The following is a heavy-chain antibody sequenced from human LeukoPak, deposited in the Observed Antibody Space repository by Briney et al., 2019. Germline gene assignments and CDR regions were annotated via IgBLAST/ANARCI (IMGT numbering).Heavy chain of an antibody. J-gene: IGHJ5*02. CDR2: ISWNSGSI. D-gene: IGHD2-15*01. V-gene: IGHV3-9*01. CDR3: ARSENRCSGGSCYDWFDP. CDR1: GFTFDDYA. Sequence: PGGSLRLSCAASGFTFDDYAMHWVRQAPGKGLEWVSGISWNSGSIGYADSVKGRFTISRDNAKNSLYLQMNSLRAEDTALYYCARSENRCSGGSCYDWFDPWGQGTLVTVSS.